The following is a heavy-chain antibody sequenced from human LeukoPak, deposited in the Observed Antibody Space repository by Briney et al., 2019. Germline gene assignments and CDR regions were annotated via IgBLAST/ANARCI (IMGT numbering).Heavy chain of an antibody. CDR2: INPNSGGT. V-gene: IGHV1-2*02. D-gene: IGHD3-22*01. CDR1: GYTFTGYY. Sequence: GASVKVSCKASGYTFTGYYMHWVRQAPGQGLEWMGWINPNSGGTNYAQKFQGRVTMTRDTSISTAYMELSRLRSDDTAVYYCARVRPYYYDSSGYVTEFDYWGQGTLVTVSS. J-gene: IGHJ4*02. CDR3: ARVRPYYYDSSGYVTEFDY.